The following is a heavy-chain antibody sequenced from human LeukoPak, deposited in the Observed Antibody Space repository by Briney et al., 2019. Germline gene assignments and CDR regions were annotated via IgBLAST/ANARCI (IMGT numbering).Heavy chain of an antibody. V-gene: IGHV3-33*01. CDR3: ARGRNIVATIGAFDH. Sequence: PGRSLRLSCAASGFTFSSYGMHWVRQAPGKGLEWVAVIWYDGSNKYYADSVKGRFTISRDNSKNTLYLQMNSLRAEDTAVYYCARGRNIVATIGAFDHWGQGTLVTVSS. D-gene: IGHD5-12*01. J-gene: IGHJ4*02. CDR1: GFTFSSYG. CDR2: IWYDGSNK.